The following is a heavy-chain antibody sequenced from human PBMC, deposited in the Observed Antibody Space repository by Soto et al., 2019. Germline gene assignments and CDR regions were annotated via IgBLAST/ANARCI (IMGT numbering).Heavy chain of an antibody. J-gene: IGHJ3*02. D-gene: IGHD1-1*01. CDR3: ARVERGTATTVVDAFDI. CDR2: MSHSGGT. V-gene: IGHV4-61*01. CDR1: GGFVSSGSYY. Sequence: SETLSLTCAVYGGFVSSGSYYWCWIRQPPGKGLEWIGEMSHSGGTHFIPSLKSRVTISVDTSKNQFSLKMSSVTAADTALYYCARVERGTATTVVDAFDIWGPGTMVTVSS.